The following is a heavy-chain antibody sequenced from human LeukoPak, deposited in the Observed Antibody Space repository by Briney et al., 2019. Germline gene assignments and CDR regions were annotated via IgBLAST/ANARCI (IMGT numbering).Heavy chain of an antibody. J-gene: IGHJ4*02. V-gene: IGHV1-69*13. CDR1: GGTFSSYA. CDR3: ARGRVDGSGWGEFDY. CDR2: IIPIFGTA. Sequence: SVSVSCKASGGTFSSYAISWVRQAPGQGLEWMGGIIPIFGTANYAQEFQGRVTITADESTSTAYMELSSLRSEDTAVYYCARGRVDGSGWGEFDYWGQGTLVTVSS. D-gene: IGHD6-19*01.